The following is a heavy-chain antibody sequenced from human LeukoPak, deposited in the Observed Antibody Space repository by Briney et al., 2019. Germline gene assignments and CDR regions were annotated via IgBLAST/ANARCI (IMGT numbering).Heavy chain of an antibody. Sequence: PGGSLRLSCAASGFTFSSYSMNWVRQAPGKGLEWVSSISSSSSYTYYADSVKGRFTISRDNAKNSLYLQMNSLRAEDTAVYYCARGVTPNFDYWGQGTLVTVSS. CDR3: ARGVTPNFDY. CDR1: GFTFSSYS. J-gene: IGHJ4*02. D-gene: IGHD5-18*01. V-gene: IGHV3-21*01. CDR2: ISSSSSYT.